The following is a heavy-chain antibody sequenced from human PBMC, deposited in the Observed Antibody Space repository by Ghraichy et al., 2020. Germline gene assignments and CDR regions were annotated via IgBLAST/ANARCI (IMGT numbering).Heavy chain of an antibody. V-gene: IGHV4-39*01. CDR1: GGSISSSSYY. Sequence: SETLSLTCTVSGGSISSSSYYWGWIRQPPGKGLEWIGSIYYSGSTYYNPSLKSRVTISVDTSKNQFSLKLSSVTAADTAVYYCASLPDSSSWYGYWGQGTLVTVSS. J-gene: IGHJ4*02. CDR3: ASLPDSSSWYGY. D-gene: IGHD6-13*01. CDR2: IYYSGST.